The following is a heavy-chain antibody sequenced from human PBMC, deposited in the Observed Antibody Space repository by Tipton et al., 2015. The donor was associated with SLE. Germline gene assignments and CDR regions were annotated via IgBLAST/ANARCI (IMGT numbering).Heavy chain of an antibody. J-gene: IGHJ4*02. Sequence: TLSLTCTVSGGSISSYYWSWIRQPPGKGLEWIGEINHSGSTNYNPSLKSRVTISVDTSKNQFSLKLSSVTAADTAVYYCARGEVGYYFDYWGQGTLVTVSS. CDR2: INHSGST. V-gene: IGHV4-34*01. CDR1: GGSISSYY. D-gene: IGHD1-26*01. CDR3: ARGEVGYYFDY.